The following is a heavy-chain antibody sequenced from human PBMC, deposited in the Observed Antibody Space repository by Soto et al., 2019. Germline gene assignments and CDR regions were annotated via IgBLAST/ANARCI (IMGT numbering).Heavy chain of an antibody. Sequence: SETLSLTCDVSGGSIDNSHSFWGWVRQPPGRGLEFLGSVYYSGGTYYNPSLKSRVTVSVDTSKNQVSLRVRSVTVAETAVYYCARHDPTNMIVKGWGQGTQVTVSS. V-gene: IGHV4-39*01. CDR1: GGSIDNSHSF. J-gene: IGHJ4*02. CDR2: VYYSGGT. D-gene: IGHD3-22*01. CDR3: ARHDPTNMIVKG.